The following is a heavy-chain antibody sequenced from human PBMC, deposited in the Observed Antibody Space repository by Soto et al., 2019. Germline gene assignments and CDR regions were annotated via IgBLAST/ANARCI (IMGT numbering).Heavy chain of an antibody. CDR3: AKVGSGWHGESYFDY. V-gene: IGHV3-30*18. Sequence: GGSLRLSCAASGFTFSSYGMHWVRQAPGKGLEWVAVISYDGSNKYYADSVKGRFTISRDNSKNTLYLQMNSLRAEDTAVYYCAKVGSGWHGESYFDYWGQGTLVTVSS. CDR2: ISYDGSNK. D-gene: IGHD6-19*01. J-gene: IGHJ4*02. CDR1: GFTFSSYG.